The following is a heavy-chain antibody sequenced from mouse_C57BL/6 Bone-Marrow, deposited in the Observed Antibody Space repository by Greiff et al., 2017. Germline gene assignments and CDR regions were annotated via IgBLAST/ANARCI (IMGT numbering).Heavy chain of an antibody. CDR3: ARIGVLRYMDY. J-gene: IGHJ4*01. CDR2: ISSGSSTI. V-gene: IGHV5-17*01. D-gene: IGHD1-1*01. Sequence: EVHLVESGGGLVKPGGSLKLSCAASGFTFSDYGMHWVRQAPEKGLEWVAYISSGSSTIYYADTVKGRFTISRDNAKNTLFLQMTSLRSEDTAMYYCARIGVLRYMDYWGQGTSVTVSS. CDR1: GFTFSDYG.